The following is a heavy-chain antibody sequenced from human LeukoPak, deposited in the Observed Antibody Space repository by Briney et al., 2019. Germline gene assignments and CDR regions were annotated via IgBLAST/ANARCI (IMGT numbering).Heavy chain of an antibody. D-gene: IGHD2-21*01. V-gene: IGHV3-48*04. CDR2: ISSSGSTI. Sequence: SGGSLRLSCAASGFTFSSYSMNWVRQAPGKGLEWVSYISSSGSTIYYADSVKGRFTISRDNAKNSLYLQMNSLRAEDTAVYYCAREAVVVGVDYWGQGTLVTVSS. CDR1: GFTFSSYS. CDR3: AREAVVVGVDY. J-gene: IGHJ4*02.